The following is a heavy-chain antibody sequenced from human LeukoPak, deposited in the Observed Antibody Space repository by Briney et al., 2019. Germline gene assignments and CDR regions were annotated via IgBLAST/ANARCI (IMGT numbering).Heavy chain of an antibody. CDR1: GGSFSGYY. V-gene: IGHV4-34*01. D-gene: IGHD4-23*01. J-gene: IGHJ3*02. Sequence: PSETLSLTCAVYGGSFSGYYWSWIRQPPGKGLEWIGEINHSGSTNYNPSLKSRVTISVDTSKNQFSLKLSSVTAADTAVYYCARNTVALNAFDIWGQGTMVTVSS. CDR2: INHSGST. CDR3: ARNTVALNAFDI.